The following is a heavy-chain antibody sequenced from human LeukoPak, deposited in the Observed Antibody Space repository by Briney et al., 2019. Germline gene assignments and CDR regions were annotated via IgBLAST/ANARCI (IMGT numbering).Heavy chain of an antibody. J-gene: IGHJ6*03. CDR2: INHSGST. Sequence: SETLSLTCAVYGGSFSGYYWSWIRQPPGKGLKWIGEINHSGSTNYNPSLKSRVTISVDTSKNQFSLKLSSVTAADTAVYYCARRSPPSIAAAGTRSRRYYYMDVWGKGTTVTVSS. D-gene: IGHD6-13*01. CDR3: ARRSPPSIAAAGTRSRRYYYMDV. CDR1: GGSFSGYY. V-gene: IGHV4-34*01.